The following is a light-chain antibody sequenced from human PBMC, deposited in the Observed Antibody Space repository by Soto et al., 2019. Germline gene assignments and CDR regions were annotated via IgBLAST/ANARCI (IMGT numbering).Light chain of an antibody. Sequence: LTQPPSASGTPGQRVTISCSGSSSNIGSNTVSWYQQLPLSAPKLLIYSNNQRPSGVPDRFSGSKSATSASLAISGLQSEDEADYYCAAWDDSLNGRVFGGGTKVTVL. CDR2: SNN. V-gene: IGLV1-44*01. CDR1: SSNIGSNT. J-gene: IGLJ3*02. CDR3: AAWDDSLNGRV.